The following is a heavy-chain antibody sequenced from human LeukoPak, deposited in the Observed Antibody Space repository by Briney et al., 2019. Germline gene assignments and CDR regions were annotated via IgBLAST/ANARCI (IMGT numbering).Heavy chain of an antibody. CDR3: ARDRGDTSGWPIIDY. V-gene: IGHV3-66*01. J-gene: IGHJ4*02. CDR2: IQSGST. D-gene: IGHD6-19*01. CDR1: GFTVNNNH. Sequence: PGGSLRLSCAASGFTVNNNHMSWVRQAPGKGLEWVSHIQSGSTHYADSVKGRFTISRDNSKNTLYLQMNSLRAEDTAVYYCARDRGDTSGWPIIDYWGQGTLVTVSS.